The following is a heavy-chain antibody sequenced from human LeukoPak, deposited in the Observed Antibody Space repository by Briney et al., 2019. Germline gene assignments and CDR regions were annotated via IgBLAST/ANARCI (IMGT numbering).Heavy chain of an antibody. CDR3: AKDLDCSGGTCHKTVDY. D-gene: IGHD2-15*01. CDR1: GFNFSAFG. Sequence: PGGSLRLSCAASGFNFSAFGMHWVRQAPGKGPEWVAFIRFDASDKFYADSVKGRFTISRDNSKNTLHLQMNSLSSEDTAVYYCAKDLDCSGGTCHKTVDYGGRGTLVTVSS. V-gene: IGHV3-30*02. J-gene: IGHJ4*02. CDR2: IRFDASDK.